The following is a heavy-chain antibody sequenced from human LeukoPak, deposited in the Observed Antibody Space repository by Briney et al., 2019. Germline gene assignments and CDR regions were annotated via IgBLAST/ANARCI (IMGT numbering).Heavy chain of an antibody. Sequence: ASVKVSCKASGYTFTSYGISWVRQAPGQGLEWMGWISAYNGNTNYAQKLQGRVTMTTDTSTSTAYMELRSLRSDDTAVYYCARDPLVEPYCYDSSGYYTHWGQGTLVTVSS. CDR3: ARDPLVEPYCYDSSGYYTH. D-gene: IGHD3-22*01. V-gene: IGHV1-18*01. CDR1: GYTFTSYG. CDR2: ISAYNGNT. J-gene: IGHJ4*02.